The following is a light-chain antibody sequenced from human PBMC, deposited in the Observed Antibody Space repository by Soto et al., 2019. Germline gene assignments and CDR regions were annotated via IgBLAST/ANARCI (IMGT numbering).Light chain of an antibody. Sequence: DIVLTQSPGPLSLSPGERATLSCKGSQSVSSSYLAWYQQKPGQAPRLLIYGASSRATGIPDRFSGSGSGTDCTLTISRLEPEDFAVYYCQQYGSSLRTLGQGTKVDIK. CDR1: QSVSSSY. J-gene: IGKJ1*01. V-gene: IGKV3-20*01. CDR3: QQYGSSLRT. CDR2: GAS.